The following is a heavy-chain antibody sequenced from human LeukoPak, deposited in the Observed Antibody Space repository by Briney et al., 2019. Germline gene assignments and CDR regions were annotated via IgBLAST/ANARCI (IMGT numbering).Heavy chain of an antibody. J-gene: IGHJ3*02. CDR3: ARSIYCSGGSCYSGYAFDI. CDR2: ISSSSSYI. D-gene: IGHD2-15*01. V-gene: IGHV3-21*01. Sequence: GGSLRLSCAASGFTFSSYSMNWVRQAPGKGLEWVSSISSSSSYIYYADSVKGRFTISRDNAKNSLYLQMNSLRAEDTAVHYCARSIYCSGGSCYSGYAFDIWGQGTMVTVSS. CDR1: GFTFSSYS.